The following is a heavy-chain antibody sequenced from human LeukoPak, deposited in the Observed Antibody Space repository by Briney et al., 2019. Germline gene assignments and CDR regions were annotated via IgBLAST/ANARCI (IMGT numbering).Heavy chain of an antibody. CDR3: ARGRPVFFGSGTYLND. V-gene: IGHV3-48*03. J-gene: IGHJ4*02. CDR1: GFSVSTYE. CDR2: ISSSGTTI. Sequence: GGSLRLSCAASGFSVSTYEMTWVRQAPGKGLECVSYISSSGTTISYADSVEGRFTISRDNAKNSLYLEMNSLRVEDTAVYYCARGRPVFFGSGTYLNDWGQGTLVTVSS. D-gene: IGHD3-10*01.